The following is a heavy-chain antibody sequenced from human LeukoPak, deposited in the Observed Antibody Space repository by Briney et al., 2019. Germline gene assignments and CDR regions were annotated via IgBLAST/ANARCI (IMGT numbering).Heavy chain of an antibody. J-gene: IGHJ4*02. Sequence: GESLKISCKGSGYSFTSYWIGLVRQMPGKGLEWMGIIYPGDSDTRYSPSFQGQVTISADKSISTAYLQWSSLKASDTTMYYCARRGAAAGSASDYWGQGTLVTVSS. CDR1: GYSFTSYW. V-gene: IGHV5-51*01. D-gene: IGHD6-13*01. CDR2: IYPGDSDT. CDR3: ARRGAAAGSASDY.